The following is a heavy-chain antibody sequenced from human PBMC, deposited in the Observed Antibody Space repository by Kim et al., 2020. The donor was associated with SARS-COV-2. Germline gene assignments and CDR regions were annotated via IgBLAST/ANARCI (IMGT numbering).Heavy chain of an antibody. D-gene: IGHD1-7*01. J-gene: IGHJ4*02. CDR2: ST. CDR3: AQGVTGTIGY. V-gene: IGHV1-46*01. Sequence: STSYAQKFQGGVTMTRDTSTSTVYMELSSLRSEDTAVYYCAQGVTGTIGYWGQGTLVTVSS.